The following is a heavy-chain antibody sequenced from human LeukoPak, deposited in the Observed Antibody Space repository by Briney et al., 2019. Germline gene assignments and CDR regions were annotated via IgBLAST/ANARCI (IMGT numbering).Heavy chain of an antibody. CDR1: GGTFSSYT. CDR2: IIPILGIA. Sequence: GASVKVSCKASGGTFSSYTISWVRQAPGQRLEWIGGIIPILGIANYARKFQGRVTITADKSTSTAYMELSSLRSEDTAVYYCARVIDSCSSTSCYNYFDYWGQGTLVTVSS. D-gene: IGHD2-2*02. CDR3: ARVIDSCSSTSCYNYFDY. V-gene: IGHV1-69*02. J-gene: IGHJ4*02.